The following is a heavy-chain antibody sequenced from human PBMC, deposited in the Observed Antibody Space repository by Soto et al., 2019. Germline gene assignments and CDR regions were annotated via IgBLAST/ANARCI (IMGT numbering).Heavy chain of an antibody. CDR2: ISSNSAYI. CDR1: GFTFRSFT. D-gene: IGHD6-13*01. Sequence: LRLSCAASGFTFRSFTMNWVRQAPWKGLEWVSTISSNSAYIYYTDALRGRFTISRDSAKNSLHLQMNSLRAEDTAVYYCTRDASRDSSARGWFDPWGPGTLVTVS. J-gene: IGHJ5*02. V-gene: IGHV3-21*01. CDR3: TRDASRDSSARGWFDP.